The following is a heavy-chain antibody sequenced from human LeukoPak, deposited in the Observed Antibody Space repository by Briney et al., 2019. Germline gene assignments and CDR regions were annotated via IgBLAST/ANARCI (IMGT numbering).Heavy chain of an antibody. CDR2: ISSSGSAI. D-gene: IGHD6-19*01. J-gene: IGHJ4*02. CDR3: ARGGSLGY. CDR1: GFTLSSYE. V-gene: IGHV3-48*03. Sequence: GGSLRLSCAASGFTLSSYEMNWGRQAPGKGREWVSKISSSGSAIYYADSVKGRFTISRDNAKSSLYLQMNSLRVEDTAVYYCARGGSLGYWGQGTLVTVSS.